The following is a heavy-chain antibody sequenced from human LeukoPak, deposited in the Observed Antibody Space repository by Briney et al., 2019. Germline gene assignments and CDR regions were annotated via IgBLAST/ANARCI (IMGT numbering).Heavy chain of an antibody. V-gene: IGHV1-46*01. Sequence: ASVKVSCKASGYTFTSYYMHWVGQAPGQGLEWMGIINPSGGSTSYAQKFQGRVTMTRDTSTSTVYMELSSLRSEDTAVYYCARDRWGNYYHSSGYTFDYWGQGTLVTVSS. CDR1: GYTFTSYY. J-gene: IGHJ4*02. D-gene: IGHD3-22*01. CDR3: ARDRWGNYYHSSGYTFDY. CDR2: INPSGGST.